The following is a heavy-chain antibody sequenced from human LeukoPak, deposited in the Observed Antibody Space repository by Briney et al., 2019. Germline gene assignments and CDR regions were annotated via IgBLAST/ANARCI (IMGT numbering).Heavy chain of an antibody. V-gene: IGHV3-33*01. Sequence: GGSLRLSCAASGFTFSSYGMHWVRQAPGKGLEWVAVIWYDGSNKYYADSVKGRFTISRDNSKNTLYLQMNGLRAEDTAVYYCARDVDSGSYWVDYWGQGTLVTVSS. D-gene: IGHD1-26*01. CDR2: IWYDGSNK. J-gene: IGHJ4*02. CDR3: ARDVDSGSYWVDY. CDR1: GFTFSSYG.